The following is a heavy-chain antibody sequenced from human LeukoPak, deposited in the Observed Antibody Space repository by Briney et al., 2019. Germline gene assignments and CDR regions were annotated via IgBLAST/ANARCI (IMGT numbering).Heavy chain of an antibody. J-gene: IGHJ4*02. D-gene: IGHD4-17*01. CDR3: ARNRGDPSYFDY. CDR2: ILNDGSSK. Sequence: GGSLRLSCAASGFTFSTFGMHWVRQAPGKGLEWVAVILNDGSSKYYADSVKGRFTISRDNSKNTLYLQMNRLRAEDTAVYYCARNRGDPSYFDYWGQGTLVTVSS. V-gene: IGHV3-30*03. CDR1: GFTFSTFG.